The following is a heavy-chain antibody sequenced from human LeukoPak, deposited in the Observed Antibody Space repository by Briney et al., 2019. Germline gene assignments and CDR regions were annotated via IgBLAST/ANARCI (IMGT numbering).Heavy chain of an antibody. CDR3: AADSSGYYYY. V-gene: IGHV4-34*01. D-gene: IGHD3-22*01. CDR2: INHSGST. CDR1: GGSFSGYY. J-gene: IGHJ4*02. Sequence: PSETLSLTCAVYGGSFSGYYWSWIRRPPGKGLEWIGEINHSGSTNYNPSLKSRVTISVDTSKNQFSLKLSSVTAADTAVYYCAADSSGYYYYWGQGTLVTVSS.